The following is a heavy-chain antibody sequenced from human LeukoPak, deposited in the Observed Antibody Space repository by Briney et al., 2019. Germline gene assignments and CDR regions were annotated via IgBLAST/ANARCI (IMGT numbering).Heavy chain of an antibody. J-gene: IGHJ4*02. Sequence: SETLSLTCTVSGGSISSSSYYWGWIRQPPGKGLEWIGSVFHSGSTYYNPSLKSRVTISVDTSKNQFSLELSSVTAADTAVYYCARLNRALIDYWSQGTLVTVSS. CDR3: ARLNRALIDY. CDR2: VFHSGST. CDR1: GGSISSSSYY. V-gene: IGHV4-39*01. D-gene: IGHD1-14*01.